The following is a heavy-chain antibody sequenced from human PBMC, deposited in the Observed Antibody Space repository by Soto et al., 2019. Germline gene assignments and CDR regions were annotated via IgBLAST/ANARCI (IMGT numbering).Heavy chain of an antibody. D-gene: IGHD3-10*01. CDR1: GFTFSSYS. J-gene: IGHJ4*02. CDR3: ARDMVRGVSGGF. Sequence: EVQLVESGGGLVKPGVSLRLSCAASGFTFSSYSMNWVRQAPGKGLEWVSSISSSSSYIYYADSVKGRFTISRDNAKNSLYLQMNSLRAEDTAVYYCARDMVRGVSGGFWGQGTLVTVSS. V-gene: IGHV3-21*01. CDR2: ISSSSSYI.